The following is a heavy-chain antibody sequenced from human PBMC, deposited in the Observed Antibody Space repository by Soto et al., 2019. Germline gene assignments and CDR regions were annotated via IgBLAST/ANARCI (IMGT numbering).Heavy chain of an antibody. CDR2: MNPNSGNT. CDR1: GYTFTSYD. Sequence: QVQLVQSGAEVKKPGASVKVSCKASGYTFTSYDINWVRQATGQGLEWMGWMNPNSGNTGYAQKFQGRVTMTRNTYISTAYMELSSLRSEDTAVYYCARLYCSSTSCRAEYFQHWGQGTLVTVSS. CDR3: ARLYCSSTSCRAEYFQH. D-gene: IGHD2-2*01. J-gene: IGHJ1*01. V-gene: IGHV1-8*01.